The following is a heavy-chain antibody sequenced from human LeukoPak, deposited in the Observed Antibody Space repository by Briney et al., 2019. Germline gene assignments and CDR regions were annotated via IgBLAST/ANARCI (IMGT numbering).Heavy chain of an antibody. V-gene: IGHV3-15*01. CDR3: ATGDAVTVGLDY. CDR1: GFTFSNAW. D-gene: IGHD2-21*02. J-gene: IGHJ4*02. CDR2: IKSKPDGGTT. Sequence: GGSLRLSCVGSGFTFSNAWMNWVRQAPGKGLDWVGRIKSKPDGGTTDYAAPVKGRFTISRDDSKNTVCLQMNSLKTEDTAVYYCATGDAVTVGLDYWGQGTLVTVSS.